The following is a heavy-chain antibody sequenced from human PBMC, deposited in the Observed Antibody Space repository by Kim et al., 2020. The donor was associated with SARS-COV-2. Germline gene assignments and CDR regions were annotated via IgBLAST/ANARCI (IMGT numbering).Heavy chain of an antibody. V-gene: IGHV3-15*01. J-gene: IGHJ4*02. CDR3: TTEGSYRQGTDY. CDR1: GFTFSNAW. Sequence: GGSLRLSCADSGFTFSNAWMSWVRQAPGKGLEWVGRIKSKTDGGTTDYAAPVKGRFTISRDDSKNTLYLQMNSLKTEDTAVYYCTTEGSYRQGTDYWGQGTLVTVSS. D-gene: IGHD1-26*01. CDR2: IKSKTDGGTT.